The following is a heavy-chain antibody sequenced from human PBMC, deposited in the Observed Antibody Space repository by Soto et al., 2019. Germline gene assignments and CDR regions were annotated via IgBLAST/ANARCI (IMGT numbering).Heavy chain of an antibody. CDR1: GFTFSSYG. Sequence: QVQLVESGGGVVQPGRSLRLSCAVSGFTFSSYGMHWVRQAPGKGLEWVAVIWYDGSNKYYADSVKGRFTISRDNSKNTLYLQMNSLRAEDTAVYYCARRADTAMATYTNYYYYGMDVWGQGTTVTVSS. CDR2: IWYDGSNK. D-gene: IGHD5-18*01. CDR3: ARRADTAMATYTNYYYYGMDV. V-gene: IGHV3-33*01. J-gene: IGHJ6*02.